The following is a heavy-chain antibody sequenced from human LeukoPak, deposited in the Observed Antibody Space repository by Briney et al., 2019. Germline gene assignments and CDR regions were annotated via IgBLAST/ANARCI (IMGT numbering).Heavy chain of an antibody. V-gene: IGHV3-NL1*01. CDR3: AKDGSYSGSFSDY. J-gene: IGHJ4*02. D-gene: IGHD1-26*01. CDR2: IYSGGST. Sequence: GGSLRLSCAASGFSFSTYGMHWVRQAPGKGLEWVSVIYSGGSTYYADSVKGRFTISRDNSKNTLYLQMNSLRAEDTAVYYCAKDGSYSGSFSDYWGQGTLVTVSS. CDR1: GFSFSTYG.